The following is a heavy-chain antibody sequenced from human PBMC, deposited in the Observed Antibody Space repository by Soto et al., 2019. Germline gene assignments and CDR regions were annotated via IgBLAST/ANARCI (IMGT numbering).Heavy chain of an antibody. Sequence: SETLSLTCAVYGGTFRGYGWTWIRQPPGTGLEWIGEINHSGSTNYNPSLKSRVTISVDTSKNQFSLKLTSVTAADTAVYYCARDKITGLFDYWGQGTLVTVSS. CDR2: INHSGST. D-gene: IGHD2-8*02. J-gene: IGHJ4*02. CDR1: GGTFRGYG. CDR3: ARDKITGLFDY. V-gene: IGHV4-34*01.